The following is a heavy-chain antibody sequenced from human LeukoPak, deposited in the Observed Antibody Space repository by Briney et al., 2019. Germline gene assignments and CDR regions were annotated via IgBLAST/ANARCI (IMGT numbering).Heavy chain of an antibody. CDR2: INPNSGGT. Sequence: GASVKVSCKASGYTSTGYYMHWVRQAPGQGLEWMGWINPNSGGTNYAQKFQGRVTMTRDTSTSTAYMELSRLRSDDTAVYYCARAGYCGGDCYSLGVNDAFDIWGQGTMVTVSS. J-gene: IGHJ3*02. CDR3: ARAGYCGGDCYSLGVNDAFDI. D-gene: IGHD2-21*02. CDR1: GYTSTGYY. V-gene: IGHV1-2*02.